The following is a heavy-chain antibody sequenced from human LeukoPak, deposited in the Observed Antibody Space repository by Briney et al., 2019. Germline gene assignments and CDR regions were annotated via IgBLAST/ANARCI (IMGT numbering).Heavy chain of an antibody. CDR3: ARDLYYGSGSYYSLYYYYYMDV. D-gene: IGHD3-10*01. CDR2: IYYSGST. V-gene: IGHV4-59*01. Sequence: SETLSLTCTDSGGSISSYYWSWIRQPPGKGLEWIGYIYYSGSTNYNPSLKSRVTISVDTSKNQFSLKLSSVTAADTAVYYCARDLYYGSGSYYSLYYYYYMDVWGKGTTVTVSS. J-gene: IGHJ6*03. CDR1: GGSISSYY.